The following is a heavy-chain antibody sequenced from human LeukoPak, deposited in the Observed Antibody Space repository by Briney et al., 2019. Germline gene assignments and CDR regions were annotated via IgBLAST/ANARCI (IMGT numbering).Heavy chain of an antibody. CDR3: ARLGSSGWYSIPPYYYYYMDV. CDR1: GYSISSGYY. Sequence: PSETLSLTXAVSGYSISSGYYWGWIRQPPGKGLEWIGSIYHSGSTYYNPSLKSRVTISVDTSKNQLSLKLSSVTAADTAVYYCARLGSSGWYSIPPYYYYYMDVWGKRTTVTVSS. D-gene: IGHD6-19*01. V-gene: IGHV4-38-2*01. CDR2: IYHSGST. J-gene: IGHJ6*03.